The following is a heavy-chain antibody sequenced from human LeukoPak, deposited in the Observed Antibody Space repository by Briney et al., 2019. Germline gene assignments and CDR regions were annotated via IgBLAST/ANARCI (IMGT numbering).Heavy chain of an antibody. J-gene: IGHJ4*02. CDR3: ARASYYYGSG. Sequence: SETLSLTCTVSGGSISSSSYYWGWIRQPPGKGLEWIGSIYYSGSTYYNPSLKSRVTISVDTSKNQFSLKLSSVTAADTAVYYCARASYYYGSGWGQGTLVTVSS. CDR1: GGSISSSSYY. CDR2: IYYSGST. D-gene: IGHD3-10*01. V-gene: IGHV4-39*07.